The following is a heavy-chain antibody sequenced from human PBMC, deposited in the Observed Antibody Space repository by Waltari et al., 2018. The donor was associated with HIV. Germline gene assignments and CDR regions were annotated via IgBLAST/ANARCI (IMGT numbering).Heavy chain of an antibody. V-gene: IGHV4-59*01. CDR3: ARSGSYRGYFDY. CDR1: GGSISSYY. Sequence: QVQLQESGPGLVKPSETLSLTCTVSGGSISSYYWSWIRQPPGKGLGWIGYIYYSGSTNYNPALKIRVTISVDTSKNQFSLKLSSVTAADTAVYYCARSGSYRGYFDYWGQGTLVTVSS. CDR2: IYYSGST. J-gene: IGHJ4*02. D-gene: IGHD1-26*01.